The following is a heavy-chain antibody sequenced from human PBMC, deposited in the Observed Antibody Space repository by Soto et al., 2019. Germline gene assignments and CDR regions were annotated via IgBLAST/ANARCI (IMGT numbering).Heavy chain of an antibody. V-gene: IGHV1-46*01. CDR3: ARGVGSGSYYNQYNWFDP. J-gene: IGHJ5*02. CDR1: GYSFTWHY. CDR2: IFPGGVNI. D-gene: IGHD3-10*01. Sequence: ASVKVSCKAIGYSFTWHYMHWVRQAPGQGLEWMGTIFPGGVNIAYAQKFEGRVTMTKDTTTSTAYMELRSLRSDDTAVYYCARGVGSGSYYNQYNWFDPWGQGTLVTVSS.